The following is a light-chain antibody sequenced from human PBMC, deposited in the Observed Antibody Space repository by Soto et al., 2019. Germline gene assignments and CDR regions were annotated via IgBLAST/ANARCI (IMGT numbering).Light chain of an antibody. CDR3: KSFDSSLYVV. CDR2: RNS. J-gene: IGLJ2*01. V-gene: IGLV1-40*01. Sequence: QSVLTQPPSVSGAPGQRVTISCTGSSSNIGAGYDVHWYQQLPGTAPKLLIYRNSNRPSGVPDRFSGSKSVTSASLAITGLQAEDEADYYCKSFDSSLYVVFGGGTKLTVL. CDR1: SSNIGAGYD.